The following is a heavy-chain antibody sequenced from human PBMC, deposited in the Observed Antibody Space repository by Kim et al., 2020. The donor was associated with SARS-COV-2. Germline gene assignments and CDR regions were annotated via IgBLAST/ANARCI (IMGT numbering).Heavy chain of an antibody. CDR3: ARTVVGATCGFDY. D-gene: IGHD1-26*01. CDR2: IYSGGST. Sequence: GGSLRLSCAASGFTVSSNYMSWVRQAPGKGLEWVSVIYSGGSTYYADSVKGRFTISRDNSKNTLYLQMNSLRAEDTAVYYCARTVVGATCGFDYWGQGTLRTVSS. CDR1: GFTVSSNY. J-gene: IGHJ4*02. V-gene: IGHV3-53*01.